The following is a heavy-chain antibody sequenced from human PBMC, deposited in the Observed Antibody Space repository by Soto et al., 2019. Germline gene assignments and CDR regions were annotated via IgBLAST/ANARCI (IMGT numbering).Heavy chain of an antibody. Sequence: SLRLSCAASGFTFSSYSMNWVRQAPGKGLEWVSYISSSGRTIDYANSAKGRFSISRDNAKTSLYLQMNSLRAEDTAVYYCARDRYGDYVFDSCGQGTLVTVSS. J-gene: IGHJ4*02. CDR1: GFTFSSYS. CDR3: ARDRYGDYVFDS. D-gene: IGHD4-17*01. CDR2: ISSSGRTI. V-gene: IGHV3-48*03.